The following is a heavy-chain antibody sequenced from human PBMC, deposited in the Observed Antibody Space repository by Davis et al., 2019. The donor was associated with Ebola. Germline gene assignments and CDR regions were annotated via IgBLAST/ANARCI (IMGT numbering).Heavy chain of an antibody. CDR3: TRDYCSGHNCYLRRAGFDI. V-gene: IGHV3-21*01. CDR1: GFIFSNYH. D-gene: IGHD2-15*01. Sequence: PGGSLRLSCAASGFIFSNYHMNWVRQAPGKGLEWVSSINLISSHIYYSDSVRGRFTISRDNAKDSLYLQMNSLSADDTAVYYCTRDYCSGHNCYLRRAGFDIWGQGTMVTVSS. J-gene: IGHJ3*02. CDR2: INLISSHI.